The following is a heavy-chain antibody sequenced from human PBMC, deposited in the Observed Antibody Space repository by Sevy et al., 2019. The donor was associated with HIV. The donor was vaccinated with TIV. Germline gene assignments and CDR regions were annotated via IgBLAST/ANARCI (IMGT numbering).Heavy chain of an antibody. Sequence: SETLSLTCSVSGDSISSSHWWSWVRQTPGKGLEWIGDMYHRGTTNYNPSLKSRVIISVDKSKNQFSLKLTSVTAADTAVYYCAAAAGTDVLGYYFGSWGQGTQVIVSS. CDR2: MYHRGTT. CDR1: GDSISSSHW. V-gene: IGHV4-4*02. J-gene: IGHJ4*02. D-gene: IGHD6-25*01. CDR3: AAAAGTDVLGYYFGS.